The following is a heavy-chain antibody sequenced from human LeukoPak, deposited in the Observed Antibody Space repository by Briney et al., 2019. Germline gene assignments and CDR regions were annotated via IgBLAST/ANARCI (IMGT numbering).Heavy chain of an antibody. CDR3: ARGSTYSPNWFDP. D-gene: IGHD4-11*01. CDR2: INSDGSTI. Sequence: PGGSLRLSCEASGFTFSSYWMHWVRQVPGKGLVWVSRINSDGSTISYADSVKGRFTISRDNAENTLYLQMNSLRAEDTAVYYCARGSTYSPNWFDPWGQGTLVIVSS. CDR1: GFTFSSYW. J-gene: IGHJ5*02. V-gene: IGHV3-74*01.